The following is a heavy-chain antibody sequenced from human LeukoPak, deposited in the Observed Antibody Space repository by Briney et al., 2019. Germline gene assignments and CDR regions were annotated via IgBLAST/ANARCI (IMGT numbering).Heavy chain of an antibody. J-gene: IGHJ4*02. Sequence: ASVRVSCKASGYTITSYGMNWVRQAPGQGLEWMGWINPNSGGTNYAQKFQGRVTMTRDTSISTAYMELSRLRSDDTAVYYCARALGTNYYYDSSGYSGYWGQGTLVTVSS. CDR3: ARALGTNYYYDSSGYSGY. CDR2: INPNSGGT. D-gene: IGHD3-22*01. CDR1: GYTITSYG. V-gene: IGHV1-2*02.